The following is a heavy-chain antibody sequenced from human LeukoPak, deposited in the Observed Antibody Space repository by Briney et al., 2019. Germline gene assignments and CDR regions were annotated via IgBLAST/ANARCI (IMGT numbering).Heavy chain of an antibody. Sequence: ASVKVSCTASGGTFSSYAISWVRQAAGHGLEWMGGIIPIFGTANYAQKFQGRVTITADESTSTAYMELSSLRSEDTAVYYCARGRVTYYDFWSGTHNWFDPWGQGTLVTVSS. CDR1: GGTFSSYA. CDR2: IIPIFGTA. J-gene: IGHJ5*02. D-gene: IGHD3-3*01. V-gene: IGHV1-69*13. CDR3: ARGRVTYYDFWSGTHNWFDP.